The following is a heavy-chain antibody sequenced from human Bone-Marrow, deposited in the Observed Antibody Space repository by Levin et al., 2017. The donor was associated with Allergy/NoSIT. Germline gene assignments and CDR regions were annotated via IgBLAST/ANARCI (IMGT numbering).Heavy chain of an antibody. CDR2: IKNSGTT. CDR3: ASLGYTISYYDYAMDV. CDR1: GGSISNSY. D-gene: IGHD5-12*01. Sequence: SETLSLTCSVSGGSISNSYWSWIRRAPGKGLEWIGYIKNSGTTKYNPSLNSRVTISADTSKNQVSLRLTSVTAADTAVYYCASLGYTISYYDYAMDVWGQGTTVTVSS. J-gene: IGHJ6*02. V-gene: IGHV4-59*01.